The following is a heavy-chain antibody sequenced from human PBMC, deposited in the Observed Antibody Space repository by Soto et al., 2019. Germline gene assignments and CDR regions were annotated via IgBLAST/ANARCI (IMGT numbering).Heavy chain of an antibody. CDR1: GFTFSSYS. D-gene: IGHD2-2*01. Sequence: EVQLVESGGGLVKPGGSLRLSCAASGFTFSSYSMNWVRQAPGKGLEWVSSISSSSSYIYYADSVKGRFTISRDNAKNSLYLQMNSLRAEDTAVYYCASGGEDIVVVRGNYMEVWGKGTTVTVSS. CDR3: ASGGEDIVVVRGNYMEV. V-gene: IGHV3-21*01. J-gene: IGHJ6*03. CDR2: ISSSSSYI.